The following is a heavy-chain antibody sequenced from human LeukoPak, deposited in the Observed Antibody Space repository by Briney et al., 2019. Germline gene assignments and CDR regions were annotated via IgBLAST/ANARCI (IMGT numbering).Heavy chain of an antibody. J-gene: IGHJ3*02. D-gene: IGHD2-2*02. Sequence: ASVKVSCKASGYTFTGYYMHWVRQAPGQGLEWMGLINPNSGGTNYAQKFQGRVTMTRDTSISTAYMELSRLRSDDTAVYYCARDPSILYSLPHDAFDIWGQGTMVTVSS. CDR1: GYTFTGYY. CDR3: ARDPSILYSLPHDAFDI. CDR2: INPNSGGT. V-gene: IGHV1-2*02.